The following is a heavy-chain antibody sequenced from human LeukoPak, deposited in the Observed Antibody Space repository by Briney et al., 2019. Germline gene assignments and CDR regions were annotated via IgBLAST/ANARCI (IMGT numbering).Heavy chain of an antibody. D-gene: IGHD6-13*01. CDR3: ARGGSIAAAGDDAFDI. J-gene: IGHJ3*02. CDR2: MNPNSGNT. Sequence: ASVKVSCKASGYTFTSYGISWVRQATGQGLEWMGWMNPNSGNTGYAQKFQGRVTMTRNTSISTAYMELSSLRSEDTAVYYCARGGSIAAAGDDAFDIWGQGTMVTVSS. CDR1: GYTFTSYG. V-gene: IGHV1-8*02.